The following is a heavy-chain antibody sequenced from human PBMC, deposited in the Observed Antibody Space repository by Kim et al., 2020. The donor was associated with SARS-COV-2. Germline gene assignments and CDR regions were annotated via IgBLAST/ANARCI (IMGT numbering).Heavy chain of an antibody. CDR2: ISAYNGNT. J-gene: IGHJ5*02. V-gene: IGHV1-18*01. CDR1: GYTFTSYG. CDR3: ARKRDCSSTSCYHWFDP. Sequence: ASVKVSCKASGYTFTSYGISWVRQAPGQGLEWMGWISAYNGNTNYAQKLQGRVTMTTDTSTSTAYMELRSLRSDDTAVYYCARKRDCSSTSCYHWFDPWGQGTLVTVSS. D-gene: IGHD2-2*01.